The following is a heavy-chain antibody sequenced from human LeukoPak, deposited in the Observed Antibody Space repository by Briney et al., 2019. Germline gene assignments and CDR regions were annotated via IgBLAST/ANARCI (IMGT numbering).Heavy chain of an antibody. CDR3: ARGPGPSGGPFDY. J-gene: IGHJ4*02. V-gene: IGHV1-69*13. Sequence: SVKVSCKASGGTFSSYAISWVRQAPGQGLEWMGGIIPVFGTANYAQKFQGRVTITADESTSTAYMELSSLRSEDTAVYYCARGPGPSGGPFDYWGQGALVTVSS. CDR2: IIPVFGTA. D-gene: IGHD1-26*01. CDR1: GGTFSSYA.